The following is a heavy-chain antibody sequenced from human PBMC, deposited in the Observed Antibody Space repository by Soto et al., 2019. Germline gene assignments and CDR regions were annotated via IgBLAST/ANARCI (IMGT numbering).Heavy chain of an antibody. CDR1: GGSFSGYY. D-gene: IGHD6-13*01. J-gene: IGHJ4*02. V-gene: IGHV4-34*01. CDR2: INHSGST. Sequence: QVQLQQWGAGLLKPSETLSHTCAVYGGSFSGYYWIWIRPPPGKGLEWIGEINHSGSTNYNPSLKSRVTISVDTSKNQFSLKLSSVTDADTAVYYCAGSWYSRRWTLNEPGGEGGDDWGQGTLVTVSS. CDR3: AGSWYSRRWTLNEPGGEGGDD.